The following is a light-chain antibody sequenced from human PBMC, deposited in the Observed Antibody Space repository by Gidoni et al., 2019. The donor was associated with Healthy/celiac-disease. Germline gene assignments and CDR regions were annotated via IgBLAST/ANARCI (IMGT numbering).Light chain of an antibody. CDR2: DAS. V-gene: IGKV3-11*01. CDR3: QQRSNWPPWT. Sequence: EIVLTQSPATLSLSPGERATLSCRASQSVSSYLAWYQQKPGQAPRLLIYDASNRATGIPARFSGSVSGTDFTLTISSLEPEDFAVYYCQQRSNWPPWTFXQXTKVEIK. CDR1: QSVSSY. J-gene: IGKJ1*01.